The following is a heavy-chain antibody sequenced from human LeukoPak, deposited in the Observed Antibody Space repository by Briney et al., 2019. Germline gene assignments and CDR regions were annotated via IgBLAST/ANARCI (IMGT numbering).Heavy chain of an antibody. J-gene: IGHJ4*02. CDR1: GFTFSSYG. Sequence: GGSLRLSCAASGFTFSSYGMHWVRQAPGKGLEWVAVISHDGSNKYYADSVKGRFTISRDNSKNTLYLQMNSLRAEDTAVYYCANLDYDYVWGSYRPYYFDYWGQGTLVTVSS. V-gene: IGHV3-30*18. D-gene: IGHD3-16*02. CDR2: ISHDGSNK. CDR3: ANLDYDYVWGSYRPYYFDY.